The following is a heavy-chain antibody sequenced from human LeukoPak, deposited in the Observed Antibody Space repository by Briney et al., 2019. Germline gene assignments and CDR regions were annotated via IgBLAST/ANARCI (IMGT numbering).Heavy chain of an antibody. Sequence: ASVKVSCKASGYSFTSYYMHWVRQAPGQGLEWMGIINPSGGSASYAQKFQGRVTMTRDTSTSTVYMEVSSLRSEDTAVYYCARDVASSGYYWDWGQGTLVTVSS. V-gene: IGHV1-46*01. CDR3: ARDVASSGYYWD. J-gene: IGHJ4*02. CDR1: GYSFTSYY. D-gene: IGHD3-22*01. CDR2: INPSGGSA.